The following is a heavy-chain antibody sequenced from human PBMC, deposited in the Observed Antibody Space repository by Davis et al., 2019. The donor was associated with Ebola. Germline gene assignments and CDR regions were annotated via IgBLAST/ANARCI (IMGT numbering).Heavy chain of an antibody. CDR2: IKQDGSAK. D-gene: IGHD1-26*01. CDR1: GFTFSNYW. Sequence: GESLKISCAAFGFTFSNYWMTWVRQAPGKGLEWVANIKQDGSAKPYVGSVKGRFTISRDNTKNSLYLQMDSLHQGPIGLPPGALLQEHLWG. J-gene: IGHJ6*01. CDR3: ALLQEHL. V-gene: IGHV3-7*01.